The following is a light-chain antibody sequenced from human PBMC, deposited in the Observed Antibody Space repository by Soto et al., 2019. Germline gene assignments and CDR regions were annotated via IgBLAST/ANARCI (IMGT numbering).Light chain of an antibody. V-gene: IGLV2-14*01. J-gene: IGLJ1*01. CDR1: SSDVGAYNY. Sequence: QSALTQPASVSGSPGQSIAISCTGTSSDVGAYNYVSWYQQHPGKAPKLMIYDVSNRPSGVSDRFSGSKSGNTASLTISGLQAEDEADYYCSSYTTRDTYVFGSGTKLTVL. CDR3: SSYTTRDTYV. CDR2: DVS.